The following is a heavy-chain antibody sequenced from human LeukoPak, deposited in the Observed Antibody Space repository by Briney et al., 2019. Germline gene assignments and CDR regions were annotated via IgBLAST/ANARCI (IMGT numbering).Heavy chain of an antibody. J-gene: IGHJ6*02. CDR1: GYTFTSYG. Sequence: GASVKVSCKASGYTFTSYGISWVRQAPGQGLEWMGWISGYNGNTHYAQKFQGRATVTTDTSTSTAYMELRSLRSDDTAVYYCARGGGKVGATIRDYYYGMDVWGQGTTVTVSS. CDR3: ARGGGKVGATIRDYYYGMDV. D-gene: IGHD1-26*01. V-gene: IGHV1-18*01. CDR2: ISGYNGNT.